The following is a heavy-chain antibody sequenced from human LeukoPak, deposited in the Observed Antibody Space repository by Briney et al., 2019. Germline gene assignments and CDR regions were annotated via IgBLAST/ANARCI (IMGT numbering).Heavy chain of an antibody. J-gene: IGHJ4*02. Sequence: PGGSLRLSCAASGFTFSSYSMNWVRQAPGKGLEWVSYISSSSSTIYYADSVKGRFTISRDNAKNSLYLQMNSLRAEDTAVYYCARAHYDSSGYFEDWGQGTLVTVSS. CDR3: ARAHYDSSGYFED. CDR1: GFTFSSYS. CDR2: ISSSSSTI. D-gene: IGHD3-22*01. V-gene: IGHV3-48*01.